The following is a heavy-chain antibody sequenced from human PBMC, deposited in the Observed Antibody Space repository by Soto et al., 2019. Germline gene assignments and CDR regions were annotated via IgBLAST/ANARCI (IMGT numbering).Heavy chain of an antibody. J-gene: IGHJ4*02. CDR2: IGTAGDT. D-gene: IGHD6-19*01. Sequence: GGSLRLSCAASGFTFSSYDMHWVRQATGKGLEWVSAIGTAGDTYYPGSVKGRFTISRENAKNSLYLQMNSLRAEDTGVYYCAREVAGTRGFDYWGQGTLVTVSS. V-gene: IGHV3-13*01. CDR3: AREVAGTRGFDY. CDR1: GFTFSSYD.